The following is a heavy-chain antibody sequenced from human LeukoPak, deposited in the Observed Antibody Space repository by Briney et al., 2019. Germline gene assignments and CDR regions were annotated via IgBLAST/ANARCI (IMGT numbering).Heavy chain of an antibody. CDR2: IKQDGSEK. Sequence: GGSLRLSCAASGFTFSSYWMSWVRQAPGKGLEWVANIKQDGSEKYYVDSVKGRFTISRDNAKNSLYLQMNSLRAEDTAVYYCAKDGFGIVGAMTFDYWGQGTLATVSS. J-gene: IGHJ4*02. D-gene: IGHD1-26*01. V-gene: IGHV3-7*03. CDR3: AKDGFGIVGAMTFDY. CDR1: GFTFSSYW.